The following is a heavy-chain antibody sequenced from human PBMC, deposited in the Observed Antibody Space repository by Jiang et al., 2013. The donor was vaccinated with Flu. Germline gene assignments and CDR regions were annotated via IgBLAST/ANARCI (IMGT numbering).Heavy chain of an antibody. CDR2: INAGNGNT. Sequence: SVKVSCKASGYTFTSYAMHWVRQAPGQRLEWMGWINAGNGNTKYSQKFQGRVTITRDTSASTAYMELGSLRSEDTAVYYCARAGGIAVAGMSLGYWGQGTLVTVSS. V-gene: IGHV1-3*01. J-gene: IGHJ4*02. CDR1: GYTFTSYA. CDR3: ARAGGIAVAGMSLGY. D-gene: IGHD6-19*01.